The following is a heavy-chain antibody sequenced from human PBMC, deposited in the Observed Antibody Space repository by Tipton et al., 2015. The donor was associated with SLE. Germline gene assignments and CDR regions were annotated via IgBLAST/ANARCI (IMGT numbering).Heavy chain of an antibody. J-gene: IGHJ4*02. CDR3: ARETLVGIVVVVAAGGFDY. CDR2: ISSSGSTI. D-gene: IGHD2-15*01. CDR1: GFTFSSYE. Sequence: GSLRLSCAASGFTFSSYEMNWVRQAPGMGLEWVSYISSSGSTIYYADSVKGRFTISRDNAKNSLYLQMNSLRAEDTAVYYCARETLVGIVVVVAAGGFDYWGQGTLVTVSS. V-gene: IGHV3-48*03.